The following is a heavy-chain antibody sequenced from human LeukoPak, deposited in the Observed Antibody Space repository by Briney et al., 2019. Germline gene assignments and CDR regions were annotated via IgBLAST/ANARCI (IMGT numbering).Heavy chain of an antibody. Sequence: GRSLRLSCAASGFVMHWVRQAPGKGLEWVAIIWYDGSNKYYSDSVKGRFTISRDNSKNTLYLQMNSLRAEDTAVYYCARDLMGEDNYWGQGTLVTVSS. V-gene: IGHV3-33*01. CDR3: ARDLMGEDNY. D-gene: IGHD1-26*01. J-gene: IGHJ4*02. CDR1: GFV. CDR2: IWYDGSNK.